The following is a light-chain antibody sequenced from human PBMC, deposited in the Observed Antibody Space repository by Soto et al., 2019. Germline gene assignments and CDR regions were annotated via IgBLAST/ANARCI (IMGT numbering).Light chain of an antibody. Sequence: EIVMTQSPATLSVSPGERATLSCRASQSISNTLAWFQQKPGQGPRLLIYGASTRATGIPARFSDSGSGTEFTLTISSLQSEDFAVYFCQQYNDWPRTFGQGTTLEIK. CDR3: QQYNDWPRT. CDR2: GAS. J-gene: IGKJ2*01. V-gene: IGKV3-15*01. CDR1: QSISNT.